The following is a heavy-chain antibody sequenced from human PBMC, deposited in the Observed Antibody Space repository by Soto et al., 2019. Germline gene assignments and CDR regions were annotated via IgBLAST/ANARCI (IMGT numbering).Heavy chain of an antibody. CDR2: INPDTGGA. CDR3: GTEGVPRLYAATVLDS. J-gene: IGHJ4*02. D-gene: IGHD3-10*01. Sequence: QVQLVQSGAEVKEPGASVKISCKASGYTFASYHMHWVRQAPGQGLEWMGKINPDTGGAGYAQNFQGRVAGTRESLANTVYMDLSGLRSEDTAGYFCGTEGVPRLYAATVLDSWGQGTRVSVSS. CDR1: GYTFASYH. V-gene: IGHV1-46*01.